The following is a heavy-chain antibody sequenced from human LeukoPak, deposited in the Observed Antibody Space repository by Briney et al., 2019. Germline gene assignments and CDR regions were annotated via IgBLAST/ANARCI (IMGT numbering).Heavy chain of an antibody. CDR2: INTNTGNA. V-gene: IGHV7-4-1*02. Sequence: GASVKVSCKASGYTFTSYGISWVRQAPGQGLEWMGWINTNTGNATYAQGFTGRFVISLDTSVSTAYLQISSLKAEDTAVYYCARSGASGSYYARYYYYYMDVWGKGTTVTVSS. CDR1: GYTFTSYG. J-gene: IGHJ6*03. D-gene: IGHD3-10*01. CDR3: ARSGASGSYYARYYYYYMDV.